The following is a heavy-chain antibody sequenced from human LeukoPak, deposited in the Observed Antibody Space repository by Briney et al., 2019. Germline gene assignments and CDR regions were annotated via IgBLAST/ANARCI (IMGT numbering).Heavy chain of an antibody. J-gene: IGHJ5*02. D-gene: IGHD2-2*02. CDR1: GGTFSSYA. CDR2: IIPIFGTA. V-gene: IGHV1-69*01. CDR3: AGKNQLLYESVWFDP. Sequence: SVKVSCKASGGTFSSYAISWVRQAPGQGPEWMGGIIPIFGTANYAQKFQGRVTITADESTSTAYMELSSLRSEGTAVYYCAGKNQLLYESVWFDPWGQGTLVTVSS.